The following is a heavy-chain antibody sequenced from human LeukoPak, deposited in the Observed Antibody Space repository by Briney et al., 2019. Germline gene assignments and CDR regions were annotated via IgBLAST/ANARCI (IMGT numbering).Heavy chain of an antibody. CDR3: ARDSRGDTGFNFDY. CDR2: IYSGGST. CDR1: GFTFSSYA. V-gene: IGHV3-53*04. D-gene: IGHD2-2*01. Sequence: GGSLRLSCAASGFTFSSYAMSWVRQAPGKGLEWVSVIYSGGSTYYADSVKGRFTISRHNSKSTLYLQMNSLRAEDTAVYYCARDSRGDTGFNFDYWGQGTLVTVSS. J-gene: IGHJ4*02.